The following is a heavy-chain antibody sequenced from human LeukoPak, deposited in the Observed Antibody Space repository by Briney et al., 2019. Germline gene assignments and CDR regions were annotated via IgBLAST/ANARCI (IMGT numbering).Heavy chain of an antibody. D-gene: IGHD3-10*01. CDR3: TTDQTLWFGARGFDP. CDR2: IKSKTDGGTT. Sequence: GGSLRLSCAASGFTFSDYYMSWIRQAPGKGLEWVGRIKSKTDGGTTDYAAPVKGRFTISRDDSKNTLYLQMNSLKTEDTAVYYCTTDQTLWFGARGFDPWGQGTLVTVSS. CDR1: GFTFSDYY. J-gene: IGHJ5*02. V-gene: IGHV3-15*01.